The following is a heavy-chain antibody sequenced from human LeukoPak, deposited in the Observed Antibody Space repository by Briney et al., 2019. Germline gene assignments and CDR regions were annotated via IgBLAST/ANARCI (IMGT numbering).Heavy chain of an antibody. J-gene: IGHJ3*02. V-gene: IGHV3-66*02. CDR3: AKDLYAFDI. CDR2: IYSGGST. Sequence: GGSLRLSCAASGFTVSSYYMSWVRQAPGKGLEWVSVIYSGGSTYYADSVKGRFTISRDTSKNTLYLQMNSLRVEDTAVYYCAKDLYAFDIWGQGTMVTVSS. CDR1: GFTVSSYY.